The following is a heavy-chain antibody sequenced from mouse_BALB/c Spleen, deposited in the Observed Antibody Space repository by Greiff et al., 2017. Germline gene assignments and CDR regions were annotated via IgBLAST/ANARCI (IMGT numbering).Heavy chain of an antibody. J-gene: IGHJ1*01. D-gene: IGHD1-2*01. CDR2: INPSTGYT. CDR3: ARRKPHYDGDWYFDV. CDR1: GYTFTSYW. V-gene: IGHV1-7*01. Sequence: QVQLKESGAELAKPGASVKMSCKASGYTFTSYWMHWVKQRPGQGLEWIGYINPSTGYTEYNQKFKDKATLTADKSSSTAYMQLSSLTSEDSAVYYCARRKPHYDGDWYFDVWGAGTTVTVSS.